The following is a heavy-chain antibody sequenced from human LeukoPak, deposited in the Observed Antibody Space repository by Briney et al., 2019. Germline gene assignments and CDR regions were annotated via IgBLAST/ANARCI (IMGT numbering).Heavy chain of an antibody. Sequence: PSETLSLTCTVSGGSISSSSYYWGWIRQPPGKGLEWIGSIYYSGSTCYNPSLKSRVTISVDTSKNQFSLKLSSVTAADTAVYYCARGFYYDSSWGAFDVWGQGTMVTVSS. J-gene: IGHJ3*01. CDR3: ARGFYYDSSWGAFDV. D-gene: IGHD3-22*01. V-gene: IGHV4-39*07. CDR2: IYYSGST. CDR1: GGSISSSSYY.